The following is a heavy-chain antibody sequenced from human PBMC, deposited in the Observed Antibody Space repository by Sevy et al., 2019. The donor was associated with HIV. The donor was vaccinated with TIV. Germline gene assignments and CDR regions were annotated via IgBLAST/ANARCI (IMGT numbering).Heavy chain of an antibody. CDR3: ARDPYASRGFDY. CDR1: GYNFNTYT. Sequence: ASVKVSCKATGYNFNTYTIHWVRQAPGQSLEWMAWLNPGNGNTKYSQQFRGRVTITRDTSARTVYMELTSLTSEDTAVYFCARDPYASRGFDYWGQGTLVTVSS. V-gene: IGHV1-3*01. D-gene: IGHD6-13*01. J-gene: IGHJ4*02. CDR2: LNPGNGNT.